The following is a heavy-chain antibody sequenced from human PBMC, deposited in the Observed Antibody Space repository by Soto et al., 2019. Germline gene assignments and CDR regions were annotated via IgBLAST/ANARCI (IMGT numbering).Heavy chain of an antibody. Sequence: GGSLRLSCAASGFTFSTYTMTWVRQAPGKGLEWVANIKQDGSEKYYVDSVKGRFTISRDNAKNSLYLQMNSLRAEDTAVYYCARDLGTIYYYGMDVWGQGTTVTVSS. V-gene: IGHV3-7*01. CDR2: IKQDGSEK. J-gene: IGHJ6*02. CDR1: GFTFSTYT. D-gene: IGHD1-1*01. CDR3: ARDLGTIYYYGMDV.